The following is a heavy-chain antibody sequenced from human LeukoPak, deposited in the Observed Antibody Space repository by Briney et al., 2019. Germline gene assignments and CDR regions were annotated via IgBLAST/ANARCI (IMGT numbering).Heavy chain of an antibody. CDR3: WGVDCSCGSCAYYWFDD. Sequence: ASVKVSCKASGYTFTGYYMHWVRQAPGQGLEWMGRINPNSGGTNYAQKFQGRVTMTRDTSISTAYMELSGLRSDEKAVDYCWGVDCSCGSCAYYWFDDWGQGILVTVSS. CDR1: GYTFTGYY. D-gene: IGHD2-15*01. V-gene: IGHV1-2*06. J-gene: IGHJ4*02. CDR2: INPNSGGT.